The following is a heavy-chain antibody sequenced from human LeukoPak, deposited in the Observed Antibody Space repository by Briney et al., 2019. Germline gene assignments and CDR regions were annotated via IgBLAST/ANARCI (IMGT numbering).Heavy chain of an antibody. CDR3: DRPLRGMDV. CDR1: VYTFTSYG. Sequence: ASVNVSCKASVYTFTSYGISWVRQAPGQGLEWVGWISAYNGNTNYAQKLQGRVTMTTDTSTSTAYMELRSLRSDDTAVYYCDRPLRGMDVWGQGTTVTVSS. J-gene: IGHJ6*02. CDR2: ISAYNGNT. D-gene: IGHD4-17*01. V-gene: IGHV1-18*01.